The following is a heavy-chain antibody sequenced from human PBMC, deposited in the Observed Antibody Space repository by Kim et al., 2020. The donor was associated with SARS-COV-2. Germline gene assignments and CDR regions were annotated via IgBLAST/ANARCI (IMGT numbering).Heavy chain of an antibody. CDR3: ARGSLAAAGTAPFDY. CDR1: GGSFSGYY. Sequence: SETLSLTCAVYGGSFSGYYWSWIRQPPGKGLEWIGEINHSGSTNYNPSLKSRVTISVDTSKNQFSLKLSSVTAADTAVYYCARGSLAAAGTAPFDYWGQGTLVTVSS. D-gene: IGHD6-13*01. J-gene: IGHJ4*02. CDR2: INHSGST. V-gene: IGHV4-34*01.